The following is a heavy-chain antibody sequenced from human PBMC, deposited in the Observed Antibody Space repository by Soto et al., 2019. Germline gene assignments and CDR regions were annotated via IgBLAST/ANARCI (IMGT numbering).Heavy chain of an antibody. V-gene: IGHV1-69*02. CDR1: GGTFSSYT. D-gene: IGHD3-10*01. CDR2: IIPILGIA. J-gene: IGHJ4*02. Sequence: SVRVSCKASGGTFSSYTISWVRQAPGQGLEWMGRIIPILGIANYAQKFQGRVTITADKSTSTAYMELSSLRSEDTAVYYCATMGTIYGSGSYAYYFDYWGQGTLVTVSS. CDR3: ATMGTIYGSGSYAYYFDY.